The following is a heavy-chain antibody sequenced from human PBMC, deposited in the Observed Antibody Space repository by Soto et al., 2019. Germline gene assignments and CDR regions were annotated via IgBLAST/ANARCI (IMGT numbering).Heavy chain of an antibody. CDR1: GFTFRDFA. Sequence: GGSLRLSCAASGFTFRDFAMSWVRQSPGKGLEWVSAIGGLGRTPFYADSVRGRFTISRDNANKILYLQSNSLRVEDTAIYYCAKGSVSIHFALVIIDVWGQGTRATVSS. J-gene: IGHJ6*02. CDR3: AKGSVSIHFALVIIDV. D-gene: IGHD3-3*02. CDR2: IGGLGRTP. V-gene: IGHV3-23*01.